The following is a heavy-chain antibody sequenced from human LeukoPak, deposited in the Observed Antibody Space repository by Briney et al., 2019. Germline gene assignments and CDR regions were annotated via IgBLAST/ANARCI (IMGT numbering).Heavy chain of an antibody. Sequence: GGSLRLSCAASGFTLSDYYMSWIRQAPGKGLEWVSYISSSGSTIYYADSVKGRFTISRDNAKNSLYLQMNSLRAEDTAVYYCARVATARDCSSTSCYIDYWGQGTLVTVSS. CDR1: GFTLSDYY. CDR3: ARVATARDCSSTSCYIDY. D-gene: IGHD2-2*02. CDR2: ISSSGSTI. V-gene: IGHV3-11*01. J-gene: IGHJ4*02.